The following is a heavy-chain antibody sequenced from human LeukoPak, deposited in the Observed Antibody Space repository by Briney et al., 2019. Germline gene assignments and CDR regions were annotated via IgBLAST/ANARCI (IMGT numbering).Heavy chain of an antibody. CDR3: ARGARGINY. CDR1: GGSLSGYY. CDR2: INHSGST. J-gene: IGHJ4*02. D-gene: IGHD2-21*01. Sequence: SETLSLTCAVYGGSLSGYYWSWIRQPPGKGLEWIGEINHSGSTNYNPSLKSRVTISVDTSKNQFSLKLSSVTAADTAVYYCARGARGINYWGQGTLVTVSS. V-gene: IGHV4-34*01.